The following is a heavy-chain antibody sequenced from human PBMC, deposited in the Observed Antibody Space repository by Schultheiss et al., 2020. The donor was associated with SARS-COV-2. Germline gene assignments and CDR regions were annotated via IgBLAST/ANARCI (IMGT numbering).Heavy chain of an antibody. CDR2: LSGSGATT. CDR1: GFTFSSYA. V-gene: IGHV3-23*01. J-gene: IGHJ6*02. D-gene: IGHD5-24*01. CDR3: ARDHYGDGYKPPRYYYGMDV. Sequence: GGSLRLSCAASGFTFSSYAMSWVRQAPGKGLEWVSALSGSGATTYYADSVRGRFTISRDNSKNTLYLQMNSLRAEDTAVYYCARDHYGDGYKPPRYYYGMDVWGQGTTVTVSS.